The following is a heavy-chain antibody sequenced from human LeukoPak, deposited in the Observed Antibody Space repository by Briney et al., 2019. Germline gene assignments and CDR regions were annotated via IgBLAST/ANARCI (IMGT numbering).Heavy chain of an antibody. CDR3: ARHLLDSGSLFDY. D-gene: IGHD1-26*01. V-gene: IGHV4-39*01. Sequence: SETLSLTCTVSGGSISSSSYYWGWIRQPPGKGLEWIGSIYYSGSTYYNPSLKSRVTISVDTSKNQFSLKLSSVTAADTAVHYCARHLLDSGSLFDYWGQGTLVTVSS. CDR2: IYYSGST. CDR1: GGSISSSSYY. J-gene: IGHJ4*02.